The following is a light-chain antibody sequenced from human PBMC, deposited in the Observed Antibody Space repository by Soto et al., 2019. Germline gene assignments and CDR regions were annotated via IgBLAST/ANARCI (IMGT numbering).Light chain of an antibody. J-gene: IGKJ1*01. V-gene: IGKV1-39*01. CDR1: QSSSSY. Sequence: DIPMAQSASTLSGSVGDRVTITCLASQSSSSYLNWYQQKPGKAAKLLIYAASSLPSGVPSRFSASGSWTDFTLTITSLQPEDFVTYYCQQSYTIPRTFGQGTKVDI. CDR3: QQSYTIPRT. CDR2: AAS.